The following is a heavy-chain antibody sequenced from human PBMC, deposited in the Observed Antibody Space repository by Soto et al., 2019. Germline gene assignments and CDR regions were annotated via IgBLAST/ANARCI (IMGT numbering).Heavy chain of an antibody. CDR3: ARGLPLDSSVYHLDY. CDR1: GGSLSGYY. CDR2: INHGGST. J-gene: IGHJ4*02. Sequence: SETLSLTCEVYGGSLSGYYWGWIRQPPGQGLEWIGDINHGGSTNYHPSLKSRVTISLDPSKKQFSLRLRSVAAADTAVYYRARGLPLDSSVYHLDYWGQGKLVT. D-gene: IGHD3-22*01. V-gene: IGHV4-34*01.